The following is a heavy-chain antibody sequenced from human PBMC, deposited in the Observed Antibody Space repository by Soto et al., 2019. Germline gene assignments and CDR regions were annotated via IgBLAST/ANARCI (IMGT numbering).Heavy chain of an antibody. CDR2: IYHSGST. CDR3: ARGGVDYYDSSGYYFSPYYVDY. CDR1: GGSISSGGYS. D-gene: IGHD3-22*01. J-gene: IGHJ4*02. V-gene: IGHV4-30-2*01. Sequence: QLQLQESGSGLVKPSQTLSLTCAVSGGSISSGGYSWSWIRQPPGKGLEWIGYIYHSGSTYYNPSLKIRANISVDRSKNQFALKLSSVTAADTAVYYCARGGVDYYDSSGYYFSPYYVDYWGQGTLVTVSS.